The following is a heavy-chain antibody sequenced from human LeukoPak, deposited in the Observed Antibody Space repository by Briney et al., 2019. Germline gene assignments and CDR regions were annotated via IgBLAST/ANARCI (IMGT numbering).Heavy chain of an antibody. V-gene: IGHV3-23*01. CDR1: GLTFSSYA. Sequence: GGSLRHSCAASGLTFSSYAMSWVRQAPGKGLEWVSAISGSGGSTYYADSVKGRFTISRDNSKNTLYLQMNSLRAEDTAVYYCAKGLFYVNLDYWGQGTLVTVSS. J-gene: IGHJ4*02. CDR2: ISGSGGST. D-gene: IGHD5/OR15-5a*01. CDR3: AKGLFYVNLDY.